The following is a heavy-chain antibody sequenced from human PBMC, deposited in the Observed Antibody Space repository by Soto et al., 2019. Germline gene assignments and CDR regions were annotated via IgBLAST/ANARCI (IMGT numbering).Heavy chain of an antibody. CDR3: AGWIQLQQYYYYGMDV. J-gene: IGHJ6*02. CDR2: IYPSGST. V-gene: IGHV4-4*02. CDR1: GGSISSSNW. Sequence: QVQLQESGPGLVKPSGTLSLTCAVSGGSISSSNWWSWVRQPPGKGLEWIGEIYPSGSTNYNPSLKRRVTISVDKSKNQFALKLSSVTAADTAVYYCAGWIQLQQYYYYGMDVWGQGTTVTVSS. D-gene: IGHD5-18*01.